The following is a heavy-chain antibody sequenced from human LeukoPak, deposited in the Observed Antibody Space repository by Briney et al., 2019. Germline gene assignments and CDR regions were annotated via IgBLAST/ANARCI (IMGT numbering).Heavy chain of an antibody. J-gene: IGHJ4*02. CDR3: AKDRSVVVPAATFDY. CDR2: IYSDAST. D-gene: IGHD2-2*01. V-gene: IGHV3-53*01. Sequence: GGSLRLSCAASGFTVSSNYMSWVRQAPGKGLEWVSVIYSDASTYYADSVKGRFTISRDNSKNTLYLQMNCLRAEDTAVYYCAKDRSVVVPAATFDYWGQGTLVTVSS. CDR1: GFTVSSNY.